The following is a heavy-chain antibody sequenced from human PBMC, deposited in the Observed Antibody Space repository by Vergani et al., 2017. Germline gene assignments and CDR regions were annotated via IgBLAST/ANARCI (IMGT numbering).Heavy chain of an antibody. CDR1: GYTFISYG. J-gene: IGHJ4*02. V-gene: IGHV1-18*04. CDR2: ISTYNGNT. CDR3: ARDDCSSTTCYISDY. D-gene: IGHD2-2*02. Sequence: QVQLVQSGAEVKKPGASVKVSCKASGYTFISYGISWVRQAPGQGLEWMGWISTYNGNTNYAQKVQGRVTMTTDTSTSTAYMELRSLRSDDTAVYYCARDDCSSTTCYISDYWGQGTLVTVSS.